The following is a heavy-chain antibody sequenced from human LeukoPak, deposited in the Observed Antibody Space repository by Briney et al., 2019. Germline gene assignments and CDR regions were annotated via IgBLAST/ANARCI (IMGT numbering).Heavy chain of an antibody. CDR2: IKQDGSEK. CDR1: GFTFSSYW. V-gene: IGHV3-7*01. CDR3: ATGDCGGDRRDAFDI. D-gene: IGHD2-21*02. Sequence: PGGSLRLSCAASGFTFSSYWMSWVRQAPGKGLEWVANIKQDGSEKYYVDSVKGRFTISRDNAKNSLYLQMNSLRAEDTAVYYCATGDCGGDRRDAFDIWGQVTMVTVSS. J-gene: IGHJ3*02.